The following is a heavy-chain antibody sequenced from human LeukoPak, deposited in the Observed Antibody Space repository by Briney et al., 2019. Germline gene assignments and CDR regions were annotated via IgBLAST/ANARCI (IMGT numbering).Heavy chain of an antibody. CDR1: GGSFSGYC. D-gene: IGHD3-3*01. CDR2: TNHSGST. J-gene: IGHJ4*02. V-gene: IGHV4-34*01. Sequence: PSETLSLTCAVYGGSFSGYCWSWIRQPPGKGLEWIGETNHSGSTNYNPSLKSRVTISVGTSKNQFSLKLSSATAADTAVYYCARRERRTIFGVVIIQDYWGQGTLVTVSS. CDR3: ARRERRTIFGVVIIQDY.